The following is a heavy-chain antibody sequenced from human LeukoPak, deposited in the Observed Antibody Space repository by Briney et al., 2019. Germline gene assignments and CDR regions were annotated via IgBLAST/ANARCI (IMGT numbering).Heavy chain of an antibody. D-gene: IGHD1-7*01. CDR1: GGSMNNYY. CDR2: IYYSGST. CDR3: ARGSGTTSFDY. Sequence: SETLSLTCTVSGGSMNNYYWTWIRQPPGKGLEWIGYIYYSGSTHYNPSLKSRVTISVDTSKSQFSLKLSSVTAADTAVYYCARGSGTTSFDYWGQGTLVTVSS. V-gene: IGHV4-59*12. J-gene: IGHJ4*02.